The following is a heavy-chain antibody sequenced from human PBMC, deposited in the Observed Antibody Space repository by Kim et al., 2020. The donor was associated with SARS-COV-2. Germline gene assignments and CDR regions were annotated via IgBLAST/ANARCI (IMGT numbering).Heavy chain of an antibody. Sequence: GGSLRLSCAASGFTFSSYAMHWVRQAPGKGLEWVAVISYDGSNKYYADSVKGRFTISRDNSKNTLYLQMNSLRAEDTAVYYCARGDYYDSSGYTHWGQGTLVTVSS. V-gene: IGHV3-30*04. CDR2: ISYDGSNK. D-gene: IGHD3-22*01. CDR1: GFTFSSYA. J-gene: IGHJ1*01. CDR3: ARGDYYDSSGYTH.